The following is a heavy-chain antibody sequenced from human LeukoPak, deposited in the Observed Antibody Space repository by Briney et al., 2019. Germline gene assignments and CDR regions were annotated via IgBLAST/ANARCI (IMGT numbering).Heavy chain of an antibody. D-gene: IGHD3-9*01. CDR1: GYTFTRYE. V-gene: IGHV1-8*01. J-gene: IGHJ6*02. Sequence: GASVKDSCKACGYTFTRYEINRVRQATGQGIEWMGWMNPNSGNTGYAQKFQGRVTMTRNTSISTAYMELSSLRSEDTAVYYCARVYIPMYYDILTGYYRGDYYYYGMDVWGQGTTVTVSS. CDR3: ARVYIPMYYDILTGYYRGDYYYYGMDV. CDR2: MNPNSGNT.